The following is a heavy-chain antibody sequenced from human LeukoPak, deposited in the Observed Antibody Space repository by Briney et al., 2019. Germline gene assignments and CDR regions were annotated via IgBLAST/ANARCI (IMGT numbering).Heavy chain of an antibody. D-gene: IGHD2-2*01. CDR2: INPNGGST. Sequence: ASVKVSCKASGYTLTRYFIHWVRQAPGQGLEWMGIINPNGGSTSYPQKFQGRVTMTRDTSTNTVYMELSSLTSDDTAVYYCASKGDGSCSSSHCQGAFDFWGQGSMVTVSS. V-gene: IGHV1-46*01. J-gene: IGHJ3*01. CDR1: GYTLTRYF. CDR3: ASKGDGSCSSSHCQGAFDF.